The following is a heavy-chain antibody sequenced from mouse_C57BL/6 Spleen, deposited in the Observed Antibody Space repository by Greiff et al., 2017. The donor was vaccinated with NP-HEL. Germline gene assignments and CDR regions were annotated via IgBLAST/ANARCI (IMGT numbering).Heavy chain of an antibody. Sequence: VQLQQSGAELVKPGASVKLSCKASGYTFTEYPIHWVKQRSGQGLEWIGWFYPGSGSIKYNEKFKDKATLTADKSSSTVYMELSRLTSEDSAVYFCARHEDARVVATDGYCDVWGTRTTVTVSS. CDR3: ARHEDARVVATDGYCDV. CDR2: FYPGSGSI. D-gene: IGHD1-1*01. J-gene: IGHJ1*03. CDR1: GYTFTEYP. V-gene: IGHV1-62-2*01.